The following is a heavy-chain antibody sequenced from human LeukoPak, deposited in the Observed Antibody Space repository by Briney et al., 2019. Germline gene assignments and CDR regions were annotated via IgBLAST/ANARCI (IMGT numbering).Heavy chain of an antibody. D-gene: IGHD3-9*01. J-gene: IGHJ4*02. CDR1: GYTFTSYG. Sequence: ASVKVSRKASGYTFTSYGISWVRQAPGQGLEWMGWISAYNGNTNYAQKLQGRVTMTTDTPTSTAYMELRSLRSDDTAVYYCARVTVLRYFDWLSTGYDYWGQGTLVTVSS. V-gene: IGHV1-18*01. CDR3: ARVTVLRYFDWLSTGYDY. CDR2: ISAYNGNT.